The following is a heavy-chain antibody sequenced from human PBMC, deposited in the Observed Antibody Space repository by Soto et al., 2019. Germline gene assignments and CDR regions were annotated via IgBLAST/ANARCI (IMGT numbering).Heavy chain of an antibody. Sequence: QVQLQESGPRLVKPSQTLSLTCTVSGGSITRGGYYWTWIRQHPGQGLEWIGYIYYSGSTYYNPSLKSRLTMSVDTSKNQFSLKLSSMTAADTAVYYCARVDSGGYAYFDYWGQGTLVTVSS. CDR2: IYYSGST. D-gene: IGHD5-12*01. V-gene: IGHV4-31*03. CDR3: ARVDSGGYAYFDY. J-gene: IGHJ4*02. CDR1: GGSITRGGYY.